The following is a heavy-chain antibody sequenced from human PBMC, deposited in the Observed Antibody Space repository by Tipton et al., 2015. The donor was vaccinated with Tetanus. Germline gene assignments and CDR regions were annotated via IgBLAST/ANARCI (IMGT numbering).Heavy chain of an antibody. Sequence: VKPSQTLSLTCAISGDSVSSNSAVWNWIRQSPSRGLEWLGRTYHKSRWSTNYAVSVKSRITINPDTSKNQFSLQLTSMTPEDAAVYYCARGDVSFDIWGHGTMVTVSS. CDR2: TYHKSRWST. D-gene: IGHD2-8*01. CDR3: ARGDVSFDI. V-gene: IGHV6-1*01. J-gene: IGHJ3*02. CDR1: GDSVSSNSAV.